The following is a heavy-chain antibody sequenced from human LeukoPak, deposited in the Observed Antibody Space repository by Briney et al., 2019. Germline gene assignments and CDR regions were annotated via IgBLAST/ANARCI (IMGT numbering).Heavy chain of an antibody. D-gene: IGHD5-24*01. CDR2: ISFSGGNS. V-gene: IGHV3-23*01. J-gene: IGHJ3*01. CDR1: GFTFSSYA. Sequence: GGSLRLSCAASGFTFSSYAMSWVRQAPGKGLEWVSLISFSGGNSYYADSVKGRFTISRDNSKNTLSLQMNSLRVEDTAIYYCAKDIQLSTWGLGTMVTVSS. CDR3: AKDIQLST.